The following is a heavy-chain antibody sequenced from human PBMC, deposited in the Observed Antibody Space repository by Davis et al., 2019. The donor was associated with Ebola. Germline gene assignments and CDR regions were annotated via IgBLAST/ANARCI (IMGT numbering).Heavy chain of an antibody. CDR1: GGSISSYY. CDR2: IYYSGSS. Sequence: PSETLSLTCTVSGGSISSYYWSWIRQPQGKGLEWIGYIYYSGSSNYNPSLKSRVTISIDTSKNQFSLKLSSVTAADTAVYYCARDISTTISAFDIWGQGTMVTVSS. D-gene: IGHD2/OR15-2a*01. V-gene: IGHV4-59*01. CDR3: ARDISTTISAFDI. J-gene: IGHJ3*02.